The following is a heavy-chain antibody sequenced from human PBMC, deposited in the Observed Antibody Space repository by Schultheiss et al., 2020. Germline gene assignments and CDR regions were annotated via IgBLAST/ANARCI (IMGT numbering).Heavy chain of an antibody. CDR3: ATSIAAAGDFDY. CDR2: ISSSSTI. Sequence: GGSLRLSCAASGFTFSSYSMNWVRQAPGKGLEWVSSISSSSTIYYADSVKGRFTISRDKSKNTLYLQMNSLRAEDTAVYYCATSIAAAGDFDYWGQGTLVTVSS. J-gene: IGHJ4*02. V-gene: IGHV3-21*04. D-gene: IGHD6-13*01. CDR1: GFTFSSYS.